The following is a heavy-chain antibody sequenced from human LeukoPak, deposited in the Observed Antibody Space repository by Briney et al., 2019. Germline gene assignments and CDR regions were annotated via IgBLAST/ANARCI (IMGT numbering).Heavy chain of an antibody. Sequence: PGGSLRLSCAASGFTFSSYSMHWVRQAPGKGLEWVAILSYDEINKCYADSVKGRFTISRDNSKNTLYLQMNSLRPEDTAVYYCARHIAESGTPDYWGQGTLVTVSS. CDR2: LSYDEINK. V-gene: IGHV3-30-3*01. J-gene: IGHJ4*02. D-gene: IGHD6-13*01. CDR1: GFTFSSYS. CDR3: ARHIAESGTPDY.